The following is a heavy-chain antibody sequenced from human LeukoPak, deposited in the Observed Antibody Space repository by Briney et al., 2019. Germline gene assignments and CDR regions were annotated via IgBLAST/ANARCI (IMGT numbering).Heavy chain of an antibody. Sequence: SETLSLTCAVYGGSFSGYYWSWIRQPPGKGLEWIGEINHSGSTNYNPSLKSRVIISVDTSKNQFSLKLSSVTAADTAVYYCARCFGRYYYDSSGYLDSWGQGTLVTVSS. V-gene: IGHV4-34*01. CDR1: GGSFSGYY. CDR3: ARCFGRYYYDSSGYLDS. D-gene: IGHD3-22*01. CDR2: INHSGST. J-gene: IGHJ5*01.